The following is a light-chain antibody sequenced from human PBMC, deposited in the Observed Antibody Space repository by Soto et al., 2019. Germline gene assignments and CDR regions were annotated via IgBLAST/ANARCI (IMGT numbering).Light chain of an antibody. V-gene: IGKV3-20*01. J-gene: IGKJ1*01. CDR3: QQYDKWPGT. CDR2: GAS. Sequence: EIVLTQSPDTLSLSQGERATLSCRASQSISSTYLAWCQQKPGQAPRLLIYGASTRATGIPDRFSGTGSGTDFTLTISRLEPEDFAVYYCQQYDKWPGTFGQGTKVDIK. CDR1: QSISSTY.